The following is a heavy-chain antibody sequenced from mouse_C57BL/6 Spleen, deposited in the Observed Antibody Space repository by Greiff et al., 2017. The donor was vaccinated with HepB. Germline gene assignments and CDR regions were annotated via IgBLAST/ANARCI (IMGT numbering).Heavy chain of an antibody. Sequence: VQLQQSGGDLVKPGGSLKLSCAASGFTFSSYGMSWVRQTPDKRLEWVATISSGGSYTYYPDSVKGRFTISRDNAKNTLYLQMSSLKSEDTAMYYCANDGYYWGQGTLVTVSA. CDR1: GFTFSSYG. CDR2: ISSGGSYT. J-gene: IGHJ3*01. D-gene: IGHD2-3*01. CDR3: ANDGYY. V-gene: IGHV5-6*01.